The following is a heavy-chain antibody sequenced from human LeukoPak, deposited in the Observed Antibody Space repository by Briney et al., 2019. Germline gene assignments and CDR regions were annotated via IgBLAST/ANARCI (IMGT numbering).Heavy chain of an antibody. CDR1: GGSISTSSDD. CDR3: AICNGYAVADI. CDR2: IFYSGST. J-gene: IGHJ3*02. V-gene: IGHV4-39*07. D-gene: IGHD3-16*01. Sequence: PSETLSLTCTVSGGSISTSSDDSGWVRQPPGNGLEWIVNIFYSGSTYYSPSLKSRVTISLDTSRHQFSLKLHSVPAADTAVYYCAICNGYAVADIWGQGTMVTVSS.